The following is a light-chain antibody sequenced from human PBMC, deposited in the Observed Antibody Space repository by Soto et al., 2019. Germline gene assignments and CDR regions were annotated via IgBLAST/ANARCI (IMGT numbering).Light chain of an antibody. Sequence: EIVMTQSPATLSVSPGERATLSCRASQSVSSTLAWYQQKPGQTPKLLIYVASTRATCIPARFSGSGSGTEFTLTISSLLSEDFAVYYCQQYNVWPLTFGGGTKVEFK. V-gene: IGKV3-15*01. CDR3: QQYNVWPLT. CDR2: VAS. J-gene: IGKJ4*01. CDR1: QSVSST.